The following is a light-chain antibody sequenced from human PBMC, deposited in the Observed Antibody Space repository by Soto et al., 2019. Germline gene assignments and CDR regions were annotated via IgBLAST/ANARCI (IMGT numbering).Light chain of an antibody. CDR3: QQSHSTPWT. Sequence: DIQMTQSPSSLSASVGDRVTITCRASQTITTYLNWYQQKPGKAPKLLIYGASSLQSGVPSRFTGSGSGTDFILTTSSLQPEDSPTYHCQQSHSTPWTFGQGTKVEIK. CDR2: GAS. CDR1: QTITTY. V-gene: IGKV1-39*01. J-gene: IGKJ1*01.